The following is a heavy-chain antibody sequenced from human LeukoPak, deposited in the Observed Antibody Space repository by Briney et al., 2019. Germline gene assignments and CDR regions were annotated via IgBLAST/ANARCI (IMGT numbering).Heavy chain of an antibody. CDR2: ISYDGSNK. J-gene: IGHJ4*02. V-gene: IGHV3-30*04. Sequence: PGRSLRLSSAASGFTFSSYAMHWVRQAPGKGLEWVAVISYDGSNKYYADSVKGRFTISRDNSKNTLYLQMNSLRAEDTAVYYCARDSTVVVITTPGYWGQGTLVTVSS. D-gene: IGHD3-22*01. CDR1: GFTFSSYA. CDR3: ARDSTVVVITTPGY.